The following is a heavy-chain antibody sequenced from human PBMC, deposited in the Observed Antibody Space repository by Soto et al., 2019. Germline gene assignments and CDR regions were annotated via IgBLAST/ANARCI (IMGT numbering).Heavy chain of an antibody. J-gene: IGHJ4*02. Sequence: PSETLSLTCTVSGCSISSSSYYWGWIRQPPGKGLEWIGSIYYSGSTYYNPPLKSRVTISVDTSKNQFSLKLSSVTAADTAVYYCAREFLRGYRHFDYWGQGTLVT. V-gene: IGHV4-39*01. CDR1: GCSISSSSYY. CDR3: AREFLRGYRHFDY. CDR2: IYYSGST. D-gene: IGHD5-18*01.